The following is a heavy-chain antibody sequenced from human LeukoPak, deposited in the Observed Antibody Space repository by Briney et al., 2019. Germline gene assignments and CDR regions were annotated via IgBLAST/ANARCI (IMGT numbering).Heavy chain of an antibody. J-gene: IGHJ3*02. D-gene: IGHD3-22*01. V-gene: IGHV3-64*01. CDR3: ARYDSSGPDAFDI. Sequence: PGGSLRLSCAASGFTFSSYAMSWVRQAPGKGLEYVSAISSNGGSTYYANSVKGRFTISRDNSKNTLYLQMGSLRAEDMAVYYCARYDSSGPDAFDIWGQGTMVTVSS. CDR2: ISSNGGST. CDR1: GFTFSSYA.